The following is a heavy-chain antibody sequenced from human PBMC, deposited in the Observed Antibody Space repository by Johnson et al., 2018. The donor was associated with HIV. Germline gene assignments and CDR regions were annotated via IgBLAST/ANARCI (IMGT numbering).Heavy chain of an antibody. J-gene: IGHJ3*02. CDR1: GFTFDTYA. Sequence: QVLLVESGGGVAQPGRSLRLSCAASGFTFDTYAMHWVSQAPGKGLEWVAVISYDGNETYYGDSVKGRFTISRDNSKNTLYLQMNSLRAEDTAVYYWANLGYSSSWDYDGFDIWGQGTMVTVSS. V-gene: IGHV3-30*04. CDR3: ANLGYSSSWDYDGFDI. D-gene: IGHD6-13*01. CDR2: ISYDGNET.